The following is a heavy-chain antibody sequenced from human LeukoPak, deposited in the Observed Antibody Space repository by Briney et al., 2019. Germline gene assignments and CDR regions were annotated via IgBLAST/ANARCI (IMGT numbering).Heavy chain of an antibody. J-gene: IGHJ4*02. V-gene: IGHV3-30*04. Sequence: RSLRLSCAASGSTFSSYAMHWVRQAPGKGLEWVAVISYDGSNKYYADSVKGRFTISRDNSKNTLYLQMNSLRAEDTAVYYCARVTAVAETYWGQGTLVTVSS. CDR1: GSTFSSYA. CDR2: ISYDGSNK. CDR3: ARVTAVAETY. D-gene: IGHD6-19*01.